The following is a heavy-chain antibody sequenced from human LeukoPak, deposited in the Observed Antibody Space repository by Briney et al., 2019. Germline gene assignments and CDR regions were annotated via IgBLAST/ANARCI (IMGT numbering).Heavy chain of an antibody. CDR2: ISSGSSYI. CDR3: ARTSSQGLWSDAFDI. Sequence: GGSLRLSCAASGFTFSIYNMNWVRQAPGKGLEWVSSISSGSSYIYYAHSVKGRFTISRDNAKNSLYLQMNSLRAEDTAVCYCARTSSQGLWSDAFDIWGQGTMVTVSS. CDR1: GFTFSIYN. J-gene: IGHJ3*02. D-gene: IGHD4/OR15-4a*01. V-gene: IGHV3-21*01.